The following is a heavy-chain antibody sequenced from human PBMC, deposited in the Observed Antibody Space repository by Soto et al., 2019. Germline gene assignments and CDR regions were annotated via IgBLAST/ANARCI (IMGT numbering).Heavy chain of an antibody. V-gene: IGHV4-34*01. CDR2: INHSGST. Sequence: QVQLQQWGAGLLKPSETLSLTCAVYGGSFSGYYWSWIRQPPGKGLEWIGEINHSGSTNYNPSLKSRVTISVDTSKNQFSLKLYSVTAADTAVYYCARNRQLLPRGDRIDYWGQGTLVTVSS. CDR1: GGSFSGYY. J-gene: IGHJ4*02. D-gene: IGHD6-13*01. CDR3: ARNRQLLPRGDRIDY.